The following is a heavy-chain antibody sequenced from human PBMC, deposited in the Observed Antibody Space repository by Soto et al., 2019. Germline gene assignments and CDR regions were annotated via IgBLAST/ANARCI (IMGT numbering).Heavy chain of an antibody. Sequence: PSETLSLTCTVSGGSISSYYWSWIRQPPGKGLEWIGYIYYSGSTNYNPSLKSRVTISVDTSKNQFSLKLSSVTAADTAVYYCVREGCSSTSCFRAWANWFDPWGQGTLVTVSS. CDR1: GGSISSYY. D-gene: IGHD2-2*01. CDR2: IYYSGST. CDR3: VREGCSSTSCFRAWANWFDP. J-gene: IGHJ5*02. V-gene: IGHV4-59*01.